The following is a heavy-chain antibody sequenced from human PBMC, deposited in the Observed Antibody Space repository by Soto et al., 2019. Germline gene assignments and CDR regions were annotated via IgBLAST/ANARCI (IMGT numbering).Heavy chain of an antibody. Sequence: QVQLVQSGAEVKKPGSSVKVSCKASGGTFSSYTISWVRQAPGQGLEWMGRIIPILGIANYAQKFQGRVTIPADKSTRTAYMELSSLRSEDTAVYYCARDQAAAVDYYYGMDVWGQGTTVTVSS. CDR1: GGTFSSYT. J-gene: IGHJ6*02. CDR2: IIPILGIA. CDR3: ARDQAAAVDYYYGMDV. V-gene: IGHV1-69*08. D-gene: IGHD6-13*01.